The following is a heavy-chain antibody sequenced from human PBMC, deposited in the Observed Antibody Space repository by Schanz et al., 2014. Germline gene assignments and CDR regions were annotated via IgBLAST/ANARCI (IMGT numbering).Heavy chain of an antibody. Sequence: QVQLVQSGVEVKRPGASVRVSCKASGYSFTDYAIHWVRQAPGQGLEWMGWISAYNGHTTYAQKFQGRVTMTTDTSTSTAYMELRNVRYDDTAMYYCARGIPYCSSTSCSGLDAYDVWGQGTLVTASS. CDR1: GYSFTDYA. J-gene: IGHJ3*01. CDR2: ISAYNGHT. D-gene: IGHD2-2*01. CDR3: ARGIPYCSSTSCSGLDAYDV. V-gene: IGHV1-18*01.